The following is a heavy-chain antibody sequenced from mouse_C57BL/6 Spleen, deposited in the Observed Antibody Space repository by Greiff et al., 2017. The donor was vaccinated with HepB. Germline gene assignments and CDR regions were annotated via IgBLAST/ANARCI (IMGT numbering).Heavy chain of an antibody. V-gene: IGHV1-19*01. J-gene: IGHJ3*01. D-gene: IGHD3-2*02. CDR3: AREQLRLRRFAY. CDR1: GYTFTDYY. CDR2: INPYNGGT. Sequence: EVQLQQSGPVLVKPGASVKMSCKASGYTFTDYYMNWVKQSHGKSLEWIGVINPYNGGTIYNQKFKGKATLTVDKSSSTAYMELNSLTSEDSAVYYCAREQLRLRRFAYWGQGTLVTVSA.